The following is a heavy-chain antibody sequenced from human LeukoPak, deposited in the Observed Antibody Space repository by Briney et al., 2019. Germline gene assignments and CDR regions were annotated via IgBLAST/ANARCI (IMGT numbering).Heavy chain of an antibody. Sequence: PGGSLRLSCAASGFTFNNYWMSWVRQAPGKGLEWVSYISSSGSTIYYADSVKGRFTISRDNAKNSLYLQMNSLRAEDTAVYYCARVDAPIQLFDYWGQGTLVTVSS. D-gene: IGHD5-18*01. J-gene: IGHJ4*02. CDR2: ISSSGSTI. CDR3: ARVDAPIQLFDY. CDR1: GFTFNNYW. V-gene: IGHV3-11*01.